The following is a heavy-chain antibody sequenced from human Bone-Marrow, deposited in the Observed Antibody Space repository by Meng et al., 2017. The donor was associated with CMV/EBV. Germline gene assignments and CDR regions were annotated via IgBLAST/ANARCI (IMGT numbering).Heavy chain of an antibody. V-gene: IGHV3-48*03. Sequence: GGSLRLSCAASGFTFNNYEMNWVRQAPGKGLEWVSYISSSGSTIYYADSVKGRFTISRDNAKNSLYLQLNSLRAADTAVYFCARGHRYFDWVPRYFYYGMDVWGQGTTVTVSS. CDR1: GFTFNNYE. CDR2: ISSSGSTI. CDR3: ARGHRYFDWVPRYFYYGMDV. D-gene: IGHD3-9*01. J-gene: IGHJ6*02.